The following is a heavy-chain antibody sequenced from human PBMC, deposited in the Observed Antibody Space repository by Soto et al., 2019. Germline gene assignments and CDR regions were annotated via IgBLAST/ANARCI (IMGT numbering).Heavy chain of an antibody. CDR3: ARDGVSYDPVYYFDY. D-gene: IGHD5-18*01. CDR2: ISYDGSNK. V-gene: IGHV3-30-3*01. Sequence: PGGSLRLSCAASGFTFSSYAMHWVRQAPGKGLEWVAVISYDGSNKYYADSVKGRFTISRDNSKNTLYLQMNSLRAEDTAVYYCARDGVSYDPVYYFDYWGQGTLVTVSS. CDR1: GFTFSSYA. J-gene: IGHJ4*02.